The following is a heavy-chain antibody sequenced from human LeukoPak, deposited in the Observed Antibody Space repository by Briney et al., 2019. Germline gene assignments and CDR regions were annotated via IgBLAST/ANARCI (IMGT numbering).Heavy chain of an antibody. V-gene: IGHV3-74*01. CDR1: GFTFSTHW. CDR2: INGDGSTT. CDR3: ARGSEIVGASTGYWYFDL. D-gene: IGHD1-26*01. Sequence: GGSLRLSCAASGFTFSTHWMHWVRQSPGKGLVWVSRINGDGSTTTYADSVKGRFTISRDNAKTSLYLQMNSLRAEDTAVYYCARGSEIVGASTGYWYFDLWGRGTLVTVSS. J-gene: IGHJ2*01.